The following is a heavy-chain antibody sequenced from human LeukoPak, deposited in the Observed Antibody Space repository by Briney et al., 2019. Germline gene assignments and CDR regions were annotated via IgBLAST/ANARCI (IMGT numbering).Heavy chain of an antibody. CDR2: ISSSSSYV. Sequence: GGSLRLSCAASGFTFSSYSMNWVRQAPGKGLEWVSSISSSSSYVYYADSVKGRFTISRDNAKNSLYLQMNSLRAEDTAVYYCARERGGTMVRGVNDAFDIWGQGTMVTVSS. V-gene: IGHV3-21*04. J-gene: IGHJ3*02. CDR3: ARERGGTMVRGVNDAFDI. CDR1: GFTFSSYS. D-gene: IGHD3-10*01.